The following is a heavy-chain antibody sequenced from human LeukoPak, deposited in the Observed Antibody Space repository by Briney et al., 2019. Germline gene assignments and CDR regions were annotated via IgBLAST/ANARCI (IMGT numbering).Heavy chain of an antibody. CDR2: IKQDGSEK. CDR1: GFTFSRYW. CDR3: ARDLWAQKLPHRYFDY. D-gene: IGHD6-13*01. J-gene: IGHJ4*02. Sequence: GGSLRLSCAAAGFTFSRYWMSWVRQAPGKGLEWVANIKQDGSEKYYVDSVKGRFTISRDNAKNSLYLQMNSLRAEDTAVYYCARDLWAQKLPHRYFDYWGQGTLVTVSS. V-gene: IGHV3-7*05.